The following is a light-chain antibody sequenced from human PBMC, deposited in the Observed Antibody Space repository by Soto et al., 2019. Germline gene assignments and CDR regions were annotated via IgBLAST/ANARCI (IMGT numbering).Light chain of an antibody. V-gene: IGLV1-44*01. CDR3: AAWAGGLNGHV. CDR2: TTK. Sequence: QSVLTQPHSASGTPGQRVTISCSGSSSNIGTSSVHWFQQLPGTAPKLLISTTKQRPSGVPERFSGSKSGTSASLAISGLQSEDEADYYCAAWAGGLNGHVFGTGTKLTVL. CDR1: SSNIGTSS. J-gene: IGLJ1*01.